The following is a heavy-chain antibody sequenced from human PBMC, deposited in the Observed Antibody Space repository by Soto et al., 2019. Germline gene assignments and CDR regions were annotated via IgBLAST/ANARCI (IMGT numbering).Heavy chain of an antibody. D-gene: IGHD2-21*02. CDR1: GTSISSTNYY. J-gene: IGHJ4*01. V-gene: IGHV4-39*01. CDR2: IYYTGMT. CDR3: ARVWVTGYDY. Sequence: PSETLSLTCTVSGTSISSTNYYWGWIRQPPGKGLEWITSIYYTGMTYYNPSLKSRVTISVDTSKNQFSLKLSSVTAADRAVYYFARVWVTGYDYWCHGTLVTVSS.